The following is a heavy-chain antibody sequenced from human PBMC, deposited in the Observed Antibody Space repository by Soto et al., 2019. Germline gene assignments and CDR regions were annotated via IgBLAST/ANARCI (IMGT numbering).Heavy chain of an antibody. CDR1: GFTFSSYG. D-gene: IGHD3-22*01. J-gene: IGHJ4*02. Sequence: PGGSLRLSCAASGFTFSSYGMHWVRQAPGKGLEWVAVISYDGSNKYYADSVKGRFTISRDNSKNTLYLQMNSLRAEDTAVYYCAKGYGSSGFDYWGQGTLVTVSS. CDR2: ISYDGSNK. CDR3: AKGYGSSGFDY. V-gene: IGHV3-30*18.